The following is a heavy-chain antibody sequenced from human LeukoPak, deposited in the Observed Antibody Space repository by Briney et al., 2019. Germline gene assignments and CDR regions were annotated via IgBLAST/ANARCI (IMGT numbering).Heavy chain of an antibody. CDR1: GGSISSYY. CDR2: IYYSGST. D-gene: IGHD5-18*01. J-gene: IGHJ4*02. V-gene: IGHV4-59*01. Sequence: PSETLSLTCTVSGGSISSYYWSWIRQPPGKGLEWIGYIYYSGSTNYNPSLKSRVTISVDTSKNQFSLKLSSVTAADTAVYYCARQGGRRRGYSYGVDYWGQGTLVTVSS. CDR3: ARQGGRRRGYSYGVDY.